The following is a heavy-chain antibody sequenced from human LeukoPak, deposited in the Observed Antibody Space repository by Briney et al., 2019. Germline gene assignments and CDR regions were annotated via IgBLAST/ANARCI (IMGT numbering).Heavy chain of an antibody. CDR3: ARVGNYYDSSGFGGYDAFDI. CDR1: GYTFTNYG. D-gene: IGHD3-22*01. Sequence: ASVKVSCKASGYTFTNYGINWVRQAPGQGLEWMGWISAYSSNTNYAQNLQGRVTMTTDTSTSTAYMELSSLRSEDTAVYYCARVGNYYDSSGFGGYDAFDIWGQGTMVTVSS. J-gene: IGHJ3*02. V-gene: IGHV1-18*01. CDR2: ISAYSSNT.